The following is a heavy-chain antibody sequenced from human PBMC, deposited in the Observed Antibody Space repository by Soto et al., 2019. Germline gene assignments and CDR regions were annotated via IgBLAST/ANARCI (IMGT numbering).Heavy chain of an antibody. V-gene: IGHV3-11*01. J-gene: IGHJ6*02. CDR1: GFTFSDYY. Sequence: GGSLRISCAASGFTFSDYYMSWIRQAPGKGLEWVSYISSSGSTIYYADSVKGRFTISRDNAKNSLYLQMNSLRAEDTAVYYCARDRSGSSWSQGGLGVWGQGTTVTVSS. D-gene: IGHD6-13*01. CDR3: ARDRSGSSWSQGGLGV. CDR2: ISSSGSTI.